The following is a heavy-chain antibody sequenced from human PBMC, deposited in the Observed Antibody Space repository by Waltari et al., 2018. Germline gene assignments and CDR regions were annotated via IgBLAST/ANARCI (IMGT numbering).Heavy chain of an antibody. D-gene: IGHD5-12*01. CDR3: ARTGARWLQFAAFDI. CDR1: RFTFGNGG. J-gene: IGHJ3*02. Sequence: EVLLVESGGGLVQTGGSLRLSWAASRFTFGNGGMNWVRQAPGKGLEWVANINQDGSEEYYVDSVKGRFTISRDNAKNSLYLEMKTLRAEDTAIYYCARTGARWLQFAAFDIWGQGTMVTVSS. CDR2: INQDGSEE. V-gene: IGHV3-7*01.